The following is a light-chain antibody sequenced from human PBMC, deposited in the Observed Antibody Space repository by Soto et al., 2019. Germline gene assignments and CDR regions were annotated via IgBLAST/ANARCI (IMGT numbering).Light chain of an antibody. CDR3: QSYDSSLSGSWV. CDR2: GNS. J-gene: IGLJ3*02. Sequence: QSVLTQPPSVSGAPGQRVTISCTGSSSNIGAGYDVHWYQQLPGTAPKLLIYGNSNRPSGVADRFSGSKSGTSASLAITGLQAADEADYYCQSYDSSLSGSWVFGGGTKLTVL. CDR1: SSNIGAGYD. V-gene: IGLV1-40*01.